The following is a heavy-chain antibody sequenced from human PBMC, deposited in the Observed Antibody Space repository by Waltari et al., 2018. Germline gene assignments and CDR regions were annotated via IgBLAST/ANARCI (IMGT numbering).Heavy chain of an antibody. CDR3: ARGLDSSGYLVRFDY. Sequence: QVQLQQWGAGLLKPSETLSLTCAVYGGSFSGYYWSWIRQPPGKGLEWIGEINHSGSTNYNPSLKSRVTISVDTSKNQFSLKLSSVTAADTAVYYCARGLDSSGYLVRFDYWGQGTLVTVSS. CDR1: GGSFSGYY. D-gene: IGHD3-22*01. V-gene: IGHV4-34*01. CDR2: INHSGST. J-gene: IGHJ4*02.